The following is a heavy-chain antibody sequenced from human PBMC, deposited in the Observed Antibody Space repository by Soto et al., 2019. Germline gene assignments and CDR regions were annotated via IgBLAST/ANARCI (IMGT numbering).Heavy chain of an antibody. D-gene: IGHD3-16*01. J-gene: IGHJ4*02. Sequence: EVQLVESGGGLVQPGGSLRLSCAASGFTFSTYWMTWVRQPPGKGLEWLANMDQDGSETSYVDCVRGRFNVSRDNASHSLYLQLNRPRVQHTAVYYGVCGGNFFIYWGQGTLVTVSP. CDR1: GFTFSTYW. V-gene: IGHV3-7*01. CDR2: MDQDGSET. CDR3: VCGGNFFIY.